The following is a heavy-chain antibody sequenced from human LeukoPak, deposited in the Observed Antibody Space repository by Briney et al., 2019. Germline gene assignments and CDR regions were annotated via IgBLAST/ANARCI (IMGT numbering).Heavy chain of an antibody. Sequence: ASVKVSCRASGYIFTHYYIHWVRQAPGQGLDWVGWINPHSGDTNYAHKFRGRVTMTRDTSITTAYMELSRLRSDDTAVYYCARILDTFDFWGQGTMVTVS. V-gene: IGHV1-2*02. CDR3: ARILDTFDF. D-gene: IGHD2-15*01. CDR2: INPHSGDT. J-gene: IGHJ3*01. CDR1: GYIFTHYY.